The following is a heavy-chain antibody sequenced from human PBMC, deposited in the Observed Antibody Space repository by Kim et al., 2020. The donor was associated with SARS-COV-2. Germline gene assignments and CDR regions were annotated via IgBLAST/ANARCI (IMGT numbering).Heavy chain of an antibody. CDR3: AREPRTEGTSFFGSENYYLYYFDL. Sequence: SETLSLTCTVSGGSISSYHWNWIRQSPGRGLEWIGNIYNSGSTYYNPSLKSRVTISIDTSKNQFSLKLSSVTAADTAVYYCAREPRTEGTSFFGSENYYLYYFDLWGQGTLVTVSS. CDR1: GGSISSYH. J-gene: IGHJ4*02. D-gene: IGHD3-10*01. CDR2: IYNSGST. V-gene: IGHV4-59*13.